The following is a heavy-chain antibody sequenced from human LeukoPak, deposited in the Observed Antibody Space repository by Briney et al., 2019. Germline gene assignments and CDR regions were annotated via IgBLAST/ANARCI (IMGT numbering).Heavy chain of an antibody. V-gene: IGHV3-21*01. D-gene: IGHD6-19*01. CDR3: ARESGSGEFDY. Sequence: GGSLRLSCAASRSTSSSYKVNSVRQAPGKGLEWVSSISSSSSYIYYADSVKGRFTISRDNARNSLYLQMNSLRAEDTAVYYCARESGSGEFDYWGQGTLVTVSS. J-gene: IGHJ4*02. CDR1: RSTSSSYK. CDR2: ISSSSSYI.